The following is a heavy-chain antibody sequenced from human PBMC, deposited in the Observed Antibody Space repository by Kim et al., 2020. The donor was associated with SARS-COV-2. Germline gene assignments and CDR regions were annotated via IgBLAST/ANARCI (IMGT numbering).Heavy chain of an antibody. D-gene: IGHD3-3*01. J-gene: IGHJ5*02. CDR1: GGSISSYY. CDR2: IYCSGST. Sequence: SETLSLTCTVSGGSISSYYWSWIRQPPGKGLEWIGYIYCSGSTNYNPSLKSRVTISVDTSKNQFSLKLSSVTAADTAVYYCARGVTGTIFGVVIIPTWFDPWGQGTLVTVSS. V-gene: IGHV4-59*08. CDR3: ARGVTGTIFGVVIIPTWFDP.